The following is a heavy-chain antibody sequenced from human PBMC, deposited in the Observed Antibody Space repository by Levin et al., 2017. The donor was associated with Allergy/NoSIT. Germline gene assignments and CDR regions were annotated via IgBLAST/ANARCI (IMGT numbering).Heavy chain of an antibody. J-gene: IGHJ6*02. CDR3: AKDFHGMDV. Sequence: PGGSLRLSCAASGFTFSSYGMHWVRQAPGKGLEWVAVISYDGSNKYYADSVKGRFTISRDNSKNTLYLQMNSLRAEDTAVYYCAKDFHGMDVWGQGTTVTVSS. V-gene: IGHV3-30*18. CDR2: ISYDGSNK. CDR1: GFTFSSYG.